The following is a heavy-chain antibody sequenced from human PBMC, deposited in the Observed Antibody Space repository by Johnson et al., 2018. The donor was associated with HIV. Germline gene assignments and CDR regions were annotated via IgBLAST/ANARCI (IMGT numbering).Heavy chain of an antibody. D-gene: IGHD6-19*01. CDR3: ARGFRAVAGADAFDI. CDR1: GFTFSSYA. J-gene: IGHJ3*02. Sequence: QVQLVESGGGVVQPGRSLRLSCAASGFTFSSYALYWVRQVPGKGLEWVATISYDGGNKYYADSVKGRFTISSDNSKNTLFRQMNRLRAEDTTLYYCARGFRAVAGADAFDIWGQGTMVTVSS. V-gene: IGHV3-30*04. CDR2: ISYDGGNK.